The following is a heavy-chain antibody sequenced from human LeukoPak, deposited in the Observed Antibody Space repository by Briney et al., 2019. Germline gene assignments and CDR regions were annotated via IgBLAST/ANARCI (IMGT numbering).Heavy chain of an antibody. D-gene: IGHD4-17*01. Sequence: GGSLRLSCTGSGVSFSDYAIHWVRQAPGKGLEWVSAIWYDGGYEYYADSVRGRFTISRDNSKSTVYLQMNSLGAEDTALYLCARDGGPHGDMFFDFWGQGTLVTVSS. V-gene: IGHV3-33*01. CDR1: GVSFSDYA. J-gene: IGHJ4*02. CDR2: IWYDGGYE. CDR3: ARDGGPHGDMFFDF.